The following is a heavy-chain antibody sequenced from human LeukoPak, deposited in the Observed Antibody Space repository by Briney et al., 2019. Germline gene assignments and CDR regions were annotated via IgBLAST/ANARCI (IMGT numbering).Heavy chain of an antibody. CDR1: GFTFSSYA. CDR2: ISGSGGST. Sequence: GGSLRLSCAASGFTFSSYAMSWVRQAPGKGLEWVSAISGSGGSTYYADSVKGRFPISRDNSKNTLYLQMNSLRAEDTAVYYCAHYRITMIVVVSDAFDIWGQGTMVTVSS. D-gene: IGHD3-22*01. J-gene: IGHJ3*02. V-gene: IGHV3-23*01. CDR3: AHYRITMIVVVSDAFDI.